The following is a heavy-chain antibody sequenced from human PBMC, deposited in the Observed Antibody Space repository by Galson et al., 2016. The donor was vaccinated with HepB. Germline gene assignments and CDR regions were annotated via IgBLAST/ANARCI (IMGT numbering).Heavy chain of an antibody. CDR1: GDSVSSNSAA. CDR2: TYYRSNWYH. CDR3: ARDPGYGNSIFDY. V-gene: IGHV6-1*01. J-gene: IGHJ4*02. Sequence: CAISGDSVSSNSAAWNWFRWSPSRGLEWLGRTYYRSNWYHHYAVSVKSRITVNADTSKNQFSLHLNSVTPEDTAVYYCARDPGYGNSIFDYWGQGTLVTVSS. D-gene: IGHD5-18*01.